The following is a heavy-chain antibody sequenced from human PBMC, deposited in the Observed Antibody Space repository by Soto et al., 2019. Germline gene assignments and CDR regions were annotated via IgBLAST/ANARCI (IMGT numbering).Heavy chain of an antibody. CDR3: ACECRELVKGRYYYYGMDV. D-gene: IGHD3-10*01. CDR2: IYYSGSS. Sequence: SETLSLTCTVSGGTISSGGYYWSWIRQHPGKGLEWIGYIYYSGSSYYNPYLKSRVKISVDTSKNQFSLKLSSVTAADTAVYYCACECRELVKGRYYYYGMDVWGQGTTVTVSS. J-gene: IGHJ6*02. V-gene: IGHV4-31*03. CDR1: GGTISSGGYY.